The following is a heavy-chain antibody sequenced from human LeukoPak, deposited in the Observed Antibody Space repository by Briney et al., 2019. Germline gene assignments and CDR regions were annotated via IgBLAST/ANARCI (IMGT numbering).Heavy chain of an antibody. Sequence: PGGSLRLSCAASGFTFSSYSMNWVRQAPGKGLEWVSSISSSSSYIYYADSVKGRFTISRDNAKNSLYLQMNSLRADDTAVYYCARDPYSSSADWFDPWGQGPLVPVSS. V-gene: IGHV3-21*01. CDR2: ISSSSSYI. D-gene: IGHD6-6*01. CDR3: ARDPYSSSADWFDP. J-gene: IGHJ5*02. CDR1: GFTFSSYS.